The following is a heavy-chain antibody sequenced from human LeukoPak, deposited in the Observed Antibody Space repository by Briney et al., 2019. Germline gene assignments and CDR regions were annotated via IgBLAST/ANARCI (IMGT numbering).Heavy chain of an antibody. D-gene: IGHD3-22*01. CDR2: IYYSGSI. J-gene: IGHJ4*02. CDR3: ARENPSGYYNRPIDY. CDR1: GASISSYY. V-gene: IGHV4-59*01. Sequence: SETLSLTCTVSGASISSYYWSWIRQPPGKGLEWIGDIYYSGSIKYNPSLKSRVTMSVDTSKSQFSLKLSSVTAADTAIYYCARENPSGYYNRPIDYWGQGTLVTVSS.